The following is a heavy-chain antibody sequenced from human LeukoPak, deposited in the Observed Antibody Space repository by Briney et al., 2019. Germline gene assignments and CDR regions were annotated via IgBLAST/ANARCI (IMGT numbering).Heavy chain of an antibody. J-gene: IGHJ6*02. V-gene: IGHV1-18*01. CDR3: ARDVTMVRGPRGYHYNGMDV. D-gene: IGHD3-10*01. Sequence: ASVKVSCKASGYSFVNFGINWVRQAPGQGLEWMGWISRYNGNTKSAQKFQGRVTVTIDTSTTTSYLELRSLRSDDTAVYYCARDVTMVRGPRGYHYNGMDVWGQGATVTVSS. CDR2: ISRYNGNT. CDR1: GYSFVNFG.